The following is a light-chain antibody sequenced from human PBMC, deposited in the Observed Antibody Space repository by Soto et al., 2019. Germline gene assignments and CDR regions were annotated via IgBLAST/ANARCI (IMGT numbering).Light chain of an antibody. Sequence: QSALTQPASVSGSPGQSITISCTGTSSDVGGYHYVSWYQQHPGKAPKLMIYDVSNRPSGVSNRFSGSKSGNTASLTISGLQAEDEADYYCSSYTSSSTYVFVTGTKLTVL. V-gene: IGLV2-14*01. J-gene: IGLJ1*01. CDR2: DVS. CDR1: SSDVGGYHY. CDR3: SSYTSSSTYV.